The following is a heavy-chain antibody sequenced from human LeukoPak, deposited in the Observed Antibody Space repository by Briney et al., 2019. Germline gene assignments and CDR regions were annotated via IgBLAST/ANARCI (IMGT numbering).Heavy chain of an antibody. CDR2: FDPEDGET. Sequence: ASVKVSCKVSGYTLTELSMRWVRQAPGKGLEWMGGFDPEDGETIYAQKFQGRVTMTEDTSTDTAYMELSSLRSEDTAVYYCATYPPNCSGGSCYTDRWFDPWGQGTLVTVSS. D-gene: IGHD2-15*01. CDR1: GYTLTELS. V-gene: IGHV1-24*01. J-gene: IGHJ5*02. CDR3: ATYPPNCSGGSCYTDRWFDP.